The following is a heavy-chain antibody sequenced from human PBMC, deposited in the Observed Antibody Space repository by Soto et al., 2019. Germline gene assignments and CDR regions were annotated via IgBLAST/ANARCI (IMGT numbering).Heavy chain of an antibody. D-gene: IGHD3-22*01. CDR2: INPNSGGT. V-gene: IGHV1-2*04. J-gene: IGHJ5*02. CDR1: GYTFTGYY. CDR3: AKAHYDSNGYNWFDP. Sequence: GASVKVSCKASGYTFTGYYMHWVRQAPGQGLEWMGWINPNSGGTNYAQKFQGWVTMTRDTSISTAYMELSSLRAEDTALYYCAKAHYDSNGYNWFDPWGLGTLVTVSS.